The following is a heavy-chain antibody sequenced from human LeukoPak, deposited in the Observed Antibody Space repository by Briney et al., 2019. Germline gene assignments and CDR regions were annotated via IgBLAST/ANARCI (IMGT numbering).Heavy chain of an antibody. CDR3: ARDVGYCSSTSCYSRGLSDY. CDR1: GYTFTGYY. V-gene: IGHV1-2*02. D-gene: IGHD2-2*02. CDR2: INPNSGGT. Sequence: ASVKVSCKASGYTFTGYYMHWVRQAPGQGLEWMGWINPNSGGTNYAQKFQCRVTMTRDTSISTAYMELSRLRSDDTAVYYCARDVGYCSSTSCYSRGLSDYWGQGTLVTVSS. J-gene: IGHJ4*02.